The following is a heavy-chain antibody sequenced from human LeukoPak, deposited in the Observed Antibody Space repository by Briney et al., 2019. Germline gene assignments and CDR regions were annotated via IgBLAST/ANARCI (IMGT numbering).Heavy chain of an antibody. V-gene: IGHV1-2*02. D-gene: IGHD3-10*01. CDR2: INPNSGGT. J-gene: IGHJ5*02. CDR3: ALIGDHAWFDP. CDR1: GYTFSGYY. Sequence: ASVKVSCKASGYTFSGYYIFWVRRAPGQGLEWMGWINPNSGGTNYAPEFQGRLTMTRDTSITSAYMELSTLRSDDTAVYYCALIGDHAWFDPWGQGTLVTVSS.